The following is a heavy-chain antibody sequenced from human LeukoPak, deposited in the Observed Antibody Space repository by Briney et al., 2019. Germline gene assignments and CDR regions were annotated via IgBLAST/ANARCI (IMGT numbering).Heavy chain of an antibody. J-gene: IGHJ4*02. V-gene: IGHV3-23*01. CDR2: ISSSGSTT. CDR1: GLTFSSFA. Sequence: PGASLRLSCVDSGLTFSSFAMSWVRQAPGKGLEWVSTISSSGSTTYYVDSVKGRFTISGDNSRNTLYLQMNSLRGEDTAVYYCARESPAFDYWGQGTLVTVS. CDR3: ARESPAFDY.